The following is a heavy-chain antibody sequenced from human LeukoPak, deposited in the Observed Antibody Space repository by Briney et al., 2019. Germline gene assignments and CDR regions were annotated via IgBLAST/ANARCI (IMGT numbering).Heavy chain of an antibody. V-gene: IGHV4-4*07. CDR1: GGSISSYY. CDR2: IYTSGST. D-gene: IGHD3-10*01. Sequence: PSETLSLTCTVSGGSISSYYWSWIRQPAGKGLEWIGRIYTSGSTNYNPSLKSRVTMSVDTSKNQFSLKLSSVTAADTAVYYCARGVGSGSYYESYYYYGMDVWGQGTTVTVSS. J-gene: IGHJ6*02. CDR3: ARGVGSGSYYESYYYYGMDV.